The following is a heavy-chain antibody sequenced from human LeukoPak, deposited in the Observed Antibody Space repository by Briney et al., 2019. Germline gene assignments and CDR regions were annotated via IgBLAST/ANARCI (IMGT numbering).Heavy chain of an antibody. D-gene: IGHD1-26*01. CDR2: VSTYNGNT. V-gene: IGHV1-18*01. CDR3: ARQSTGSYYSPIDY. CDR1: GYTFTSYG. Sequence: ASVKVSCKASGYTFTSYGISWVRQAPGGGLEWRGWVSTYNGNTKYAQNLQGRVTTTTDTSTSTAYMELRSLRSDDTAMYYCARQSTGSYYSPIDYWGQGTLVTVSS. J-gene: IGHJ4*02.